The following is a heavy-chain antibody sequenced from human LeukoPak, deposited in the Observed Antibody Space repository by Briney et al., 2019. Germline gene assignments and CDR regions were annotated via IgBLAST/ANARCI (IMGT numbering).Heavy chain of an antibody. CDR3: AKDFWPRGGGSYFDY. J-gene: IGHJ4*02. D-gene: IGHD1-26*01. CDR2: ISWNSGSI. Sequence: GGSLRLSCAASGFTFDDYAMHWVRQALGKGLEWVSGISWNSGSIGYADSVKGRFTISRDNAKNSLYLQMNSLRAEDTALYYCAKDFWPRGGGSYFDYWGQGTLVTVSS. V-gene: IGHV3-9*01. CDR1: GFTFDDYA.